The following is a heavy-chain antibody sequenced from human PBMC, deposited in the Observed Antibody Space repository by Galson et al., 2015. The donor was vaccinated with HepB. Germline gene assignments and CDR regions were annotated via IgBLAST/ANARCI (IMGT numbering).Heavy chain of an antibody. J-gene: IGHJ4*02. V-gene: IGHV3-66*01. CDR3: ASLPLDYGDYETFDY. CDR2: IYSGGST. D-gene: IGHD4-17*01. CDR1: GFTVSSNY. Sequence: SLRLSCAASGFTVSSNYMSWVRQAPGKGLEWVSVIYSGGSTYYADSVKGRFTISRDNSKNTLYLQMNSLRAEDTAVYYCASLPLDYGDYETFDYWGQGTLVTVSS.